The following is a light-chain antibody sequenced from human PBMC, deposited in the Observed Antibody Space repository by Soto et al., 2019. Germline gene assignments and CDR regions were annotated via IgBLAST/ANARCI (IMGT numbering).Light chain of an antibody. CDR3: QEYTTYSRT. Sequence: DIQMTQSPSTLSASVGDRVTITCRASQSISSWLAWYQQKPGKAPKVLIYDASTLESGVPSRFGGGGSGTEFTLTITSLQPDDFATYYCQEYTTYSRTFGQGTKVEVK. CDR2: DAS. CDR1: QSISSW. J-gene: IGKJ1*01. V-gene: IGKV1-5*01.